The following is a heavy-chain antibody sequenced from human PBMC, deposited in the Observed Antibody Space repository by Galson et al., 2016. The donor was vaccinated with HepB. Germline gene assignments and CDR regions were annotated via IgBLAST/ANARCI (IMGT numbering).Heavy chain of an antibody. CDR1: GFTFRNYA. CDR3: AREGSRSPSHFYGMDV. CDR2: ISYDGSNK. V-gene: IGHV3-30*04. Sequence: SLRLSCAASGFTFRNYAMYWVRQAPGKGLEWVAVISYDGSNKYYADSVKGRFTISRDNSKNTRYLQMDSLRAEDTAVYYCAREGSRSPSHFYGMDVWGQGTTVTVSS. J-gene: IGHJ6*02. D-gene: IGHD3-10*01.